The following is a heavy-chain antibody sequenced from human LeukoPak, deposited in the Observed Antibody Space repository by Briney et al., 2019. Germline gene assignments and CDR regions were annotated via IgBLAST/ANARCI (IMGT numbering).Heavy chain of an antibody. CDR1: GYSFATHG. D-gene: IGHD3-10*01. V-gene: IGHV1-18*01. J-gene: IGHJ4*02. Sequence: ASVKVSCKASGYSFATHGISWVRQAPGQGLEWMGWIGAYNGNTNYAQKFQGRVTMTTDTSTSTAFVELRSLRSDDTAVYYCAKDHQFGFDYWGQGTLVTVSS. CDR3: AKDHQFGFDY. CDR2: IGAYNGNT.